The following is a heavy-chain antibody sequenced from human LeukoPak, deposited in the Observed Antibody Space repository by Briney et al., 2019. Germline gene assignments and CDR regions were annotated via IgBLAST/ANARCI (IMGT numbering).Heavy chain of an antibody. J-gene: IGHJ6*02. CDR2: INPSGGST. V-gene: IGHV1-46*01. Sequence: ASVKVSCKASGYAFTSYYMHWVRQAPGQGLEWMGIINPSGGSTSYAQKFQGRVTTTRDTSTSTVYMELSSLRSEDTAVYYCAREPFVDTAMVDYYYYGMDVWGQGTTVTVSS. CDR1: GYAFTSYY. CDR3: AREPFVDTAMVDYYYYGMDV. D-gene: IGHD5-18*01.